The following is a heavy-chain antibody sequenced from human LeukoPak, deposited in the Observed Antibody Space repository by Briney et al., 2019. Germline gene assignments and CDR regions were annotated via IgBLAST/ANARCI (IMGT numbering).Heavy chain of an antibody. D-gene: IGHD3-22*01. Sequence: GGSLRLSCVTSGFTFSNSAIHWIRQSPGNGLEWVAVISFDGSNDYYAASVKGRFTISRDNSNNTLYLQMNTLRRDDTAVYYCAMGSSALTRYSSGWEGLFDNWGQGTLVTVSS. V-gene: IGHV3-30*03. CDR1: GFTFSNSA. J-gene: IGHJ4*02. CDR2: ISFDGSND. CDR3: AMGSSALTRYSSGWEGLFDN.